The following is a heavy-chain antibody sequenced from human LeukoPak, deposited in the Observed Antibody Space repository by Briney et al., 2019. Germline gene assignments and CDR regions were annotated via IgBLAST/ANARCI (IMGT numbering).Heavy chain of an antibody. J-gene: IGHJ4*02. D-gene: IGHD5-18*01. CDR1: GGSISSGSYY. V-gene: IGHV4-61*02. CDR3: ARERHGGYSYGFSFDY. CDR2: IYIGGST. Sequence: PSQTLSLTCTVSGGSISSGSYYWSWIRQSAGKGLEWIGRIYIGGSTNYNPSLKSRVTMSLDASKNQVSVNLNSVTAADTAIYYCARERHGGYSYGFSFDYWGQGTLVTVSS.